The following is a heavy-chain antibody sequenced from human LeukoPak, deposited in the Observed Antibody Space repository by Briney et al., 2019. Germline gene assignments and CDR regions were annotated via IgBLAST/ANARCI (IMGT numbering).Heavy chain of an antibody. J-gene: IGHJ4*02. CDR2: ITGSGGNT. CDR1: GFTFSNYA. Sequence: GASLRLSCAASGFTFSNYAMSWVRQATGKGLEWVSAITGSGGNTYYADSVKGRFPISRDNSKNTVFLQMNSLRAEDTAVYYCAKWGDYDVLTGYYVSDYWGQGTLVTVSS. D-gene: IGHD3-9*01. V-gene: IGHV3-23*01. CDR3: AKWGDYDVLTGYYVSDY.